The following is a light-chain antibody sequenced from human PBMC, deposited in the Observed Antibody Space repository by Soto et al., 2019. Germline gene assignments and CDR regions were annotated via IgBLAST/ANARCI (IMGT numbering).Light chain of an antibody. J-gene: IGLJ3*02. CDR3: SSYTTSTTLVV. CDR2: EVS. Sequence: QSGLTQPASVSGSPGQSITISCTGTSSDVGGYNYVSWYQQHPGKAPKVMIYEVSHRPSGVSDRFSGSKSGNTASLTISGLQAEDEADYYCSSYTTSTTLVVFGGGTKLTVL. V-gene: IGLV2-14*01. CDR1: SSDVGGYNY.